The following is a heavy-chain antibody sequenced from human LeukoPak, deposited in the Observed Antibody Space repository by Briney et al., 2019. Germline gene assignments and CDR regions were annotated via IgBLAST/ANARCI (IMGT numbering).Heavy chain of an antibody. CDR2: INHSGST. CDR3: AGGTGLRSRNDY. V-gene: IGHV4-34*01. Sequence: PSETLSLTCAVYGGSFSGYYWSWIRQPPGKGLEWIGEINHSGSTNYNPSLKSRVTISVDTSKNQFSLKLSSVTAADTAVHYCAGGTGLRSRNDYWGQGTLVTVSS. CDR1: GGSFSGYY. D-gene: IGHD4-17*01. J-gene: IGHJ4*02.